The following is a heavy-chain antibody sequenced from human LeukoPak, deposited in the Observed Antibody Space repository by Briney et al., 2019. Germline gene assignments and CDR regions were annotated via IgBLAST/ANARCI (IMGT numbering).Heavy chain of an antibody. J-gene: IGHJ5*02. D-gene: IGHD2-15*01. V-gene: IGHV4-59*01. CDR2: IYYSGST. CDR3: ARVPVIEVAATDWFDP. Sequence: SETLSLTCTVSGGSISSYYWIWIRQPPGKGLEWIGYIYYSGSTNYNPSLKSRVTISVDTSKNQFSLKLSSVTTADTAVYYCARVPVIEVAATDWFDPWGQGTLVTVSS. CDR1: GGSISSYY.